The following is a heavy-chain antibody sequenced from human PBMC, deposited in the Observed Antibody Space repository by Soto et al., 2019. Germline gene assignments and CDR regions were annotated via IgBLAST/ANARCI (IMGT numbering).Heavy chain of an antibody. V-gene: IGHV4-31*03. D-gene: IGHD2-2*02. CDR2: INYSGST. CDR1: GGSISSGGYY. J-gene: IGHJ5*02. CDR3: ARVNIWVVVPAAIPVYWFDP. Sequence: SETLSLTCTVSGGSISSGGYYWSWIRQHPGKGLEWIGYINYSGSTYYNPSLKSRITISVDTSKNQFSLKLSSVTAADTAVYYGARVNIWVVVPAAIPVYWFDPWGQATLVTVS.